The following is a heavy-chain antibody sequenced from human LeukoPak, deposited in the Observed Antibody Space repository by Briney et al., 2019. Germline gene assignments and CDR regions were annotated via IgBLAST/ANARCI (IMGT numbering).Heavy chain of an antibody. CDR3: ARFGRYQLPY. V-gene: IGHV3-7*01. CDR1: GFTFSSYA. Sequence: GGSLRLSCAASGFTFSSYAMSWVRQAPGKGLEWVANIKQDGSEKYYVDSVKGRFTISRDNAKNSLYLQMNSLRAEDTAVYYCARFGRYQLPYWGQSTLVTVSS. J-gene: IGHJ1*01. D-gene: IGHD2-2*01. CDR2: IKQDGSEK.